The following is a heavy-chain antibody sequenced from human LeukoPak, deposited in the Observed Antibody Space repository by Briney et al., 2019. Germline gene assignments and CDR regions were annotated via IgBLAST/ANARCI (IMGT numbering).Heavy chain of an antibody. CDR3: ARETRSGGSLLRGNWFDP. CDR1: GYSISSGYY. Sequence: SETLSLTCTVSGYSISSGYYWGWIRQPPGKGLEWIGSIYHSGSTYYNPSLKSRVTISVDTSKNQFSLKLSFVTAADTAVYYCARETRSGGSLLRGNWFDPWGQGTLVTVSS. J-gene: IGHJ5*02. V-gene: IGHV4-38-2*02. CDR2: IYHSGST. D-gene: IGHD2-15*01.